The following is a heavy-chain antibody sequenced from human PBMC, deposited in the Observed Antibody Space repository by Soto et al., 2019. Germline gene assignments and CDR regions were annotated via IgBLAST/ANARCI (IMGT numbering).Heavy chain of an antibody. Sequence: GSLRLSCVASGFTVSTNYLSWVRQVPGKGLEWVSVLHGSGSTSYADSVKGRFTISRDNARNTFYLQMNSLRVEDTAVYYCARKPPAALQGWAYGMDVWGQGTTVTVSS. D-gene: IGHD2-2*01. V-gene: IGHV3-53*01. CDR2: LHGSGST. J-gene: IGHJ6*02. CDR1: GFTVSTNY. CDR3: ARKPPAALQGWAYGMDV.